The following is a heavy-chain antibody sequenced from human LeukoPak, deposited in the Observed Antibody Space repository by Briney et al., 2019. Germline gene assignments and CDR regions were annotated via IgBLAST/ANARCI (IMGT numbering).Heavy chain of an antibody. D-gene: IGHD5-24*01. CDR2: IYSGGST. J-gene: IGHJ4*02. Sequence: GGSLRLSCAASGFTVSSNYMSWVRQAPGKGLEWVSVIYSGGSTYYADSVKGRFTISRDTSKNTVSLQMNSLRVEDTAMYYCTRDQMNYWGQGTLVTVSS. CDR3: TRDQMNY. V-gene: IGHV3-53*01. CDR1: GFTVSSNY.